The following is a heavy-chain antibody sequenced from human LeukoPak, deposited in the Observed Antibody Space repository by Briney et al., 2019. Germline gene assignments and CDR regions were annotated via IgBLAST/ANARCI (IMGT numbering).Heavy chain of an antibody. J-gene: IGHJ4*02. D-gene: IGHD2-15*01. Sequence: GSLRLSCAASGFTFSSFWMSWVRQPPGKGLEWIGEINHSGSTNYNPSLKSRVTISVDTSKNQFSLKLSSVTAADTAVYYCARGPFVYCSGGSCYLGPRYFDYWGQGTLVTVSS. CDR3: ARGPFVYCSGGSCYLGPRYFDY. CDR1: GFTFSSFW. CDR2: INHSGST. V-gene: IGHV4-34*01.